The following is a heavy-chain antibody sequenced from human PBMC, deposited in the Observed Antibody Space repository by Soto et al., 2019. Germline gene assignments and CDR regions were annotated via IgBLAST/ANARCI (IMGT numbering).Heavy chain of an antibody. Sequence: EVQLVESGGGLVKPGGSLRLSCAASGFTFSSYSMNWVRQAPGKGRDWVSSISSSSSSIYYADSVKGRFTISRDNARNSLYLQMNSLRAEDTAVYYCARGAHSSSWFFLDYWGQGTLVTVSS. J-gene: IGHJ4*02. D-gene: IGHD6-13*01. V-gene: IGHV3-21*01. CDR2: ISSSSSSI. CDR1: GFTFSSYS. CDR3: ARGAHSSSWFFLDY.